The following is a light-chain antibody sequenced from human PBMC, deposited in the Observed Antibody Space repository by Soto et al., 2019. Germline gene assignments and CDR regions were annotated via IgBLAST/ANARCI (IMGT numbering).Light chain of an antibody. J-gene: IGLJ1*01. V-gene: IGLV2-23*02. CDR2: EVN. CDR3: CSSGGSPTYV. CDR1: SSNVGSYKL. Sequence: QSVLTXPASVSGSPGQSITISCTGTSSNVGSYKLVSWYQQHPGKAPKLMIFEVNKRPPGVSNRFSGSKSGNTASLTISGLKVEDEADYYCCSSGGSPTYVFGTGTKVTVL.